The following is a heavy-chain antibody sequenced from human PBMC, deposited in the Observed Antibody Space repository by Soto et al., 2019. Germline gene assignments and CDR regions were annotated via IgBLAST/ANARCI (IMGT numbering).Heavy chain of an antibody. CDR2: VSGTSGNT. J-gene: IGHJ6*03. CDR3: AKSVVVVRGGYYMDV. CDR1: GFTFKSYA. V-gene: IGHV3-23*01. Sequence: EEQLLESGGGSVQSGGSLRLSCEASGFTFKSYAMIWVRQAPGTGLEWVSAVSGTSGNTYYADSVRGRFTISRDNSKDTVYLQMNTLRAEDTAIYYCAKSVVVVRGGYYMDVWGKGTTVTVSS. D-gene: IGHD2-15*01.